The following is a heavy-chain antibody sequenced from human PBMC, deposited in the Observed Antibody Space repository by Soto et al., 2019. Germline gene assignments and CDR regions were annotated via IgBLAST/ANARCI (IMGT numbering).Heavy chain of an antibody. V-gene: IGHV1-24*01. D-gene: IGHD4-4*01. Sequence: ASVKVSCKVSGYTLTELSMHWVRQAPGKGLEWMGGFDPEDGETIYAQKFQGRVTMTEDTSTDTAYMELSSLRSEDTAVYYCATVWGHRMTTVTPYTQTRRFRYYYYGMDVWGQGTTVTVSS. CDR2: FDPEDGET. CDR1: GYTLTELS. J-gene: IGHJ6*02. CDR3: ATVWGHRMTTVTPYTQTRRFRYYYYGMDV.